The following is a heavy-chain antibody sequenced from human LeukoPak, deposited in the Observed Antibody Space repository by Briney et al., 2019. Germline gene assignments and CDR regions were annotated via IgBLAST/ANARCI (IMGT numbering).Heavy chain of an antibody. J-gene: IGHJ4*02. Sequence: AGSLRLSCAASGLTFSIQWMRWVRPAPERGLEWVATIEQDGTKKYYVDSVKGRFTISRDNAKNSLYLQMNSLRADDAAVYYCVRDFDYWGQGILVTVSS. CDR3: VRDFDY. V-gene: IGHV3-7*01. CDR1: GLTFSIQW. CDR2: IEQDGTKK.